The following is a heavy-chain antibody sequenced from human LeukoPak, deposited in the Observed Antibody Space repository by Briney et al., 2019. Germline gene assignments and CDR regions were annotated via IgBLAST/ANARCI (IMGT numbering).Heavy chain of an antibody. Sequence: PSQTLSLTCTVSGGSISSNGYYWSWIRQHPGKGLEWIGYIYYTGSTYYNPSLKSRVTISVDTSKNQFSLKLSSVTAADTAVYYCARLRRVAQVYYYDSSGPRGAFDIWGQGTMVTVSS. D-gene: IGHD3-22*01. V-gene: IGHV4-31*03. CDR2: IYYTGST. J-gene: IGHJ3*02. CDR3: ARLRRVAQVYYYDSSGPRGAFDI. CDR1: GGSISSNGYY.